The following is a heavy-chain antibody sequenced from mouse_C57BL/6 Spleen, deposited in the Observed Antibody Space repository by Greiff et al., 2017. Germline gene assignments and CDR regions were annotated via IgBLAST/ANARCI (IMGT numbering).Heavy chain of an antibody. CDR2: IDPSDSYT. J-gene: IGHJ4*01. CDR1: GYTFTSYW. Sequence: VQLQQPGAELVMPGASVKLSCKASGYTFTSYWMHWVKQRPGQGLEWIGAIDPSDSYTNYNQKFKGKSTLTVDKSSSPAYMQLSSLTSEYSAVYYCARGVTTVVTPMDYWGQGTSVTVSS. D-gene: IGHD1-1*01. CDR3: ARGVTTVVTPMDY. V-gene: IGHV1-69*01.